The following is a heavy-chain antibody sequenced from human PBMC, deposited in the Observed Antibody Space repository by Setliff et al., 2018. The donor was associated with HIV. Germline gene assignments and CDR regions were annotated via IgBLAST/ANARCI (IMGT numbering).Heavy chain of an antibody. Sequence: SETLSLTCTVSGASISDGTFYWSWIRQPAGKGLEWIGHLYIRTGTTNYSPSLKGRVTISLDTSNNQFSLSLSSATASDTAVYFCARREQWGGPIGWGQGTLVTVSS. D-gene: IGHD3-16*01. V-gene: IGHV4-61*09. CDR1: GASISDGTFY. CDR2: LYIRTGTT. CDR3: ARREQWGGPIG. J-gene: IGHJ4*02.